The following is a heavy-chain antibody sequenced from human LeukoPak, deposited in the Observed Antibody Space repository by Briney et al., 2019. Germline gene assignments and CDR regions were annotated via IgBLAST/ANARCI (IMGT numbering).Heavy chain of an antibody. J-gene: IGHJ4*02. CDR2: INPKRGGT. CDR3: ARVRYDYGAKDFDY. Sequence: GASVKVSCKASGYIFNDYYIHWVRQAPGQGLEWMGWINPKRGGTKYVQKFQGRVTMTSDTSISTVYMEVSRLGSDDTAVYYCARVRYDYGAKDFDYWGQGTLVTVSS. CDR1: GYIFNDYY. V-gene: IGHV1-2*02. D-gene: IGHD4-23*01.